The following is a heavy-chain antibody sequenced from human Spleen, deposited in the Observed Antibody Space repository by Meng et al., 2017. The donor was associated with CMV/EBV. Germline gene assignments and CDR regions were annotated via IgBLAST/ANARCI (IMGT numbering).Heavy chain of an antibody. CDR2: IYYSGSP. V-gene: IGHV4-39*01. D-gene: IGHD6-13*01. Sequence: SETLSLTCTVSGGSISSSSYFWGWIRQPPGKGLGWIGRIYYSGSPSYNPSLKSRVTISADTSKNQFSLKLTSVTAADTAVYYCARSEAGTYFDYWGQGTLVTVSS. CDR1: GGSISSSSYF. CDR3: ARSEAGTYFDY. J-gene: IGHJ4*02.